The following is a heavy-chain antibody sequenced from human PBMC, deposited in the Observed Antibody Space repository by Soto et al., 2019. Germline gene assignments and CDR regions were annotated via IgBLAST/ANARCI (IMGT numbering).Heavy chain of an antibody. CDR2: ISWNRGSI. Sequence: SLRLSCLKSEFQFNVYALHWVRQAPGTGLEYDAGISWNRGSIGYADSVSGRFTISRDNAKDSMYLQMNSLRPEDTAWYYCVRACGVPTFYGMDVWGQGTTVTVSS. J-gene: IGHJ6*02. CDR3: VRACGVPTFYGMDV. V-gene: IGHV3-9*01. CDR1: EFQFNVYA. D-gene: IGHD2-21*01.